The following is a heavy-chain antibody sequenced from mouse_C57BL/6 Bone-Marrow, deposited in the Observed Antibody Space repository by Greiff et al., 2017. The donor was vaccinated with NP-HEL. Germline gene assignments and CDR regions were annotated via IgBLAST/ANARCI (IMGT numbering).Heavy chain of an antibody. CDR3: ARRGITTVVGPSAY. J-gene: IGHJ3*01. CDR2: ISSGGSYT. V-gene: IGHV5-6*02. CDR1: GFTFSSYG. D-gene: IGHD1-1*01. Sequence: EVMLVESGGDLVKPGGSLKLSCAASGFTFSSYGMSWVRQTPDKRLEWVATISSGGSYTYYPDSVKGRFTISSDNAKTTLYLQMSSLKSEDTAMYYCARRGITTVVGPSAYWGQGTLVTVSA.